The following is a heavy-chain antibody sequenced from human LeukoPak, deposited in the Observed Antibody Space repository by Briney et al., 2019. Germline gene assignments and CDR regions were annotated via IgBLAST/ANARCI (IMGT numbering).Heavy chain of an antibody. CDR3: ARHDAAYYYDSSGYPFDY. D-gene: IGHD3-22*01. J-gene: IGHJ4*02. CDR1: GGSISSGGYY. Sequence: PSQTLSLTCTVSGGSISSGGYYWSWIRQLPGKGLEWIGYIYHSGSTYYNPSLKSRVTISVDTSKNQFSLKLSSVTAADTAVYYCARHDAAYYYDSSGYPFDYWGQGTLVTVSS. CDR2: IYHSGST. V-gene: IGHV4-30-2*01.